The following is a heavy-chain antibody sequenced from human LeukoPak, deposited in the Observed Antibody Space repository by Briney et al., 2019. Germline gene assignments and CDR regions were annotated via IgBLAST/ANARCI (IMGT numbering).Heavy chain of an antibody. J-gene: IGHJ6*02. CDR3: ATPLRASAPPYYYYGMDV. CDR1: GFTFSSYA. CDR2: ISGSGGST. V-gene: IGHV3-23*01. D-gene: IGHD4-17*01. Sequence: GGSLRLSCAASGFTFSSYAMSWVRQAPGKGLEWVSAISGSGGSTYYADSVKGRFTISRDNSRNTLYLQMNSLRAEDTAVYYCATPLRASAPPYYYYGMDVWGQGTTVTVSS.